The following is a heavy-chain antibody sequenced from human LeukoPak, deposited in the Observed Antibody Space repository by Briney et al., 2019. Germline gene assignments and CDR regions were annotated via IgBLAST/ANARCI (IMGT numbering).Heavy chain of an antibody. CDR3: ARDRAGVVPAAIDY. D-gene: IGHD2-2*01. CDR1: GYTFTSYD. J-gene: IGHJ4*02. CDR2: MNPNSGNT. Sequence: ASVKVSCKASGYTFTSYDINWVRQATGQGLEWMGWMNPNSGNTGYAQKFQGRVTITRNTSISTAYMELSSLRSEDTAVYYCARDRAGVVPAAIDYWGQGTLVTVSS. V-gene: IGHV1-8*03.